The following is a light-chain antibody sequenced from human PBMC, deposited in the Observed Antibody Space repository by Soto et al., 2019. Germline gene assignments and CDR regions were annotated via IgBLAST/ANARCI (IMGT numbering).Light chain of an antibody. CDR1: SSDVGGYNY. CDR2: EVS. Sequence: QSALTQPPSASGSPGQSVTISCTGTSSDVGGYNYVSWYQQHPGKAPKLMIYEVSNRPSGVPDRFSGSKSGNTASLTVSGLQADDEADYYCSSYAGSNLWVFGGGTKLTVL. V-gene: IGLV2-8*01. J-gene: IGLJ3*02. CDR3: SSYAGSNLWV.